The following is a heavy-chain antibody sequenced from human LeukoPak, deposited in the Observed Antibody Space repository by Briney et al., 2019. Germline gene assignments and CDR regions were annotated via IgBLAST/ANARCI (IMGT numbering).Heavy chain of an antibody. J-gene: IGHJ4*02. CDR1: GFTFSSYS. V-gene: IGHV3-66*01. CDR3: ARDVAAPGGVYFDY. Sequence: PGGSLRLSCAASGFTFSSYSMSWVRQAPGKGLVWVSVIYTSGTTYYADSVKGRFTISRDNSKNTLYLQMNSLRAEDTAVYYCARDVAAPGGVYFDYWGQGTLVTVSS. CDR2: IYTSGTT. D-gene: IGHD3-16*01.